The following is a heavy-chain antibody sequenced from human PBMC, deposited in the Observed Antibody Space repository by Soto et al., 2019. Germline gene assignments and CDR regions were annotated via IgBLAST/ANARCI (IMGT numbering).Heavy chain of an antibody. CDR1: GLTFSSYA. CDR3: AKAFLYDSSGYYYGPWFDP. V-gene: IGHV3-23*01. J-gene: IGHJ5*02. CDR2: ISGSGGST. D-gene: IGHD3-22*01. Sequence: GFLRLYCEASGLTFSSYAKSWVRQAPGKGLEWVSAISGSGGSTYYADSVKGRFTISRDNSKNTLYLQMNSLRAEDTAVYYCAKAFLYDSSGYYYGPWFDPWGQGTLVTVSS.